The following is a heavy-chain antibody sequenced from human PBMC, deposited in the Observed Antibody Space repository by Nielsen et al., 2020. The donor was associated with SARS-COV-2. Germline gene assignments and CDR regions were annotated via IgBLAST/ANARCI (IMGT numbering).Heavy chain of an antibody. CDR2: IKQDGSEK. Sequence: GESLKISCAASGFIFSSYWTSWVRQVPGKGLEWVANIKQDGSEKYYVDSVKGRFTISRDNAKNSLYLQMNSLRAEDTAVYYCARDRSYSHYDFWSGYYRHWGQGTLGTVSS. CDR1: GFIFSSYW. CDR3: ARDRSYSHYDFWSGYYRH. D-gene: IGHD3-3*01. J-gene: IGHJ4*02. V-gene: IGHV3-7*01.